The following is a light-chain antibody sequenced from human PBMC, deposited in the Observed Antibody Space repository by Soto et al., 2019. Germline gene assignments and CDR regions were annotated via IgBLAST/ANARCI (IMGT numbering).Light chain of an antibody. J-gene: IGKJ2*01. V-gene: IGKV3D-20*01. CDR1: QSVVGRY. CDR2: DAS. Sequence: EIVLTQSPATLSLSPGERATLSCGASQSVVGRYIAWYQQKPGLAPRLLIYDASSRATGIPDRFSGSGSGTDFRLTITRLDPDDFAVYYCQQYDTSPYTFGPGTKLDIK. CDR3: QQYDTSPYT.